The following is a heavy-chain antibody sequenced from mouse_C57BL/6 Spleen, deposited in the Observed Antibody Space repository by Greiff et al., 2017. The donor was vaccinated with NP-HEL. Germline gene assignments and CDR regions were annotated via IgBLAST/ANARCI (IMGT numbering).Heavy chain of an antibody. CDR1: GFNFKDYY. CDR3: ARGVYYFDY. CDR2: IDPEDGET. Sequence: EVQLQQSGAELVKPGASVKLSCTASGFNFKDYYMHWVKQRTEQGLEWIGRIDPEDGETKYAPQFQGKATITADTSTNTAYLQLSSLTSEDTAVYYCARGVYYFDYWGQGTTLTVSS. V-gene: IGHV14-2*01. J-gene: IGHJ2*01.